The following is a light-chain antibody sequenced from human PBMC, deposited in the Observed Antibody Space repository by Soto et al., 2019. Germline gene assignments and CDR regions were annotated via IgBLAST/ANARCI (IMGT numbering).Light chain of an antibody. J-gene: IGLJ1*01. CDR3: SSYTSSSTVV. CDR2: EVR. CDR1: STDVGDYNF. Sequence: QSALTQPASVSGSPGQSITISCTGTSTDVGDYNFVFWCQQRAGKAPKLVISEVRNRPSGVSDRFSGSKSGNRASLTISGLQAEDEADYCCSSYTSSSTVVFGTGTKVTVL. V-gene: IGLV2-14*01.